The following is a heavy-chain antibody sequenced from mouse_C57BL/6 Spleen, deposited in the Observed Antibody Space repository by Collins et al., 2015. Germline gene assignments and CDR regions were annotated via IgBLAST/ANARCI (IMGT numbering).Heavy chain of an antibody. Sequence: WGGGLVKPGGSLKLSCAASGFTFSSYAMSWVRQTPEKRLEWVASISSGGSTYYPDSVKGRFTISRDNARNILYLQMSSLRSEDTAMYYCARDGGPFDYWGQGTTLTVSS. V-gene: IGHV5-6-5*01. J-gene: IGHJ2*01. CDR2: ISSGGST. CDR1: GFTFSSYA. D-gene: IGHD1-2*01. CDR3: ARDGGPFDY.